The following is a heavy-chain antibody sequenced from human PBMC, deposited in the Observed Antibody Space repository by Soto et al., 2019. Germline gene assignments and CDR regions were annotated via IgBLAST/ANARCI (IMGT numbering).Heavy chain of an antibody. Sequence: QVQLVQSGAEVKKPGASVKVSCKASGYTFTSYGISWVRQAPGQGLEWMGWISAYNGNTKYAQKLQGRVTMTTDTSXXXXXXXXXXXXXDXTAXXXXXXEPNYFDYWGQGTLVTVSS. CDR2: ISAYNGNT. J-gene: IGHJ4*02. CDR3: XXEPNYFDY. CDR1: GYTFTSYG. V-gene: IGHV1-18*01.